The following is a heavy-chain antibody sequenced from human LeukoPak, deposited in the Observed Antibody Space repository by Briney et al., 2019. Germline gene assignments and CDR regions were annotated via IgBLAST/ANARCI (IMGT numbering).Heavy chain of an antibody. J-gene: IGHJ3*02. D-gene: IGHD6-13*01. V-gene: IGHV4-30-4*08. Sequence: PSETLSLTCTVSGDSSSSGDYFWNWIRQPPGKGLEWIGYIYYSGSTYYNPSLKSRVSISVDKSKNQFSLKLSSVTAADTAVYYCARPHSSWYAMDIWGQGTMVTVSS. CDR2: IYYSGST. CDR3: ARPHSSWYAMDI. CDR1: GDSSSSGDYF.